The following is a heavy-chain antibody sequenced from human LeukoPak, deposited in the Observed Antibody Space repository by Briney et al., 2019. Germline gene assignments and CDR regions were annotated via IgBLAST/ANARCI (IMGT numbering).Heavy chain of an antibody. Sequence: PGGSLRLSCATSGFTFTTYAMIWVRRAPGKGLEWVSAISGGGDVTYYTDFVKGRFTISRDNSENTVYLQVNSLRAEDTAVYYCARLSGTSGTTSRVLHYWGQGALVTVSS. V-gene: IGHV3-23*01. CDR3: ARLSGTSGTTSRVLHY. CDR2: ISGGGDVT. CDR1: GFTFTTYA. J-gene: IGHJ4*02. D-gene: IGHD1-1*01.